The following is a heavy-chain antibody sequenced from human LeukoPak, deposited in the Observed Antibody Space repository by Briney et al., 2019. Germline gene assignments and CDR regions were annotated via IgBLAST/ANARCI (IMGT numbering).Heavy chain of an antibody. D-gene: IGHD3-22*01. V-gene: IGHV1-2*02. J-gene: IGHJ4*02. CDR3: ARGKSGFSP. CDR1: GYTFTENY. Sequence: ASVKVSCKASGYTFTENYIHGVRQAPGHGLEGMGLLNPYTGDANYTEKFQGRVTMTRDTSVSTAYMHLSRLRSDDTAVYYCARGKSGFSPWGQGTPVTVSS. CDR2: LNPYTGDA.